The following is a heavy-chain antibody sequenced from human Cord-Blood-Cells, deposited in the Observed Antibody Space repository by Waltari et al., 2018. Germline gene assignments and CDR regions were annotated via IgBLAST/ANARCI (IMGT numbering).Heavy chain of an antibody. V-gene: IGHV3-30-3*01. Sequence: QVQLVESGGGVVQPGRSLRLSCAASGFTFSSYAMHWVRQAPGKGLEWVAVISYDGSNKYYADSVKGRFTISRDNSKNTLYLQMNSLRAEDTAVYYCAREQYSSSWYDYWGQGTLVTVSS. D-gene: IGHD6-13*01. CDR2: ISYDGSNK. J-gene: IGHJ4*02. CDR3: AREQYSSSWYDY. CDR1: GFTFSSYA.